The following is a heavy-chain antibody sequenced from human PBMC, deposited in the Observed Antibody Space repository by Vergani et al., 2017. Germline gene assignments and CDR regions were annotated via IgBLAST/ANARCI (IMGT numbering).Heavy chain of an antibody. J-gene: IGHJ4*02. CDR1: GFTYSTSL. V-gene: IGHV3-23*01. D-gene: IGHD3-10*01. CDR3: AKQYFVSGNYLFDY. CDR2: ITGSADAT. Sequence: EVQLLESGGGLVQPGGSLTLSCAASGFTYSTSLMSWVRQPPGKGLEWVSAITGSADATSYGDSVKGRFTISRDNSKNTLFLQMNRLRAEDTAVYYCAKQYFVSGNYLFDYWGQGTLVTVSS.